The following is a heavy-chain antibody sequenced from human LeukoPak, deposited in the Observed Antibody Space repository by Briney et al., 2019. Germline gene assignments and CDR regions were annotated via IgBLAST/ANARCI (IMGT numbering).Heavy chain of an antibody. CDR3: ARVSAIFHAFDI. CDR2: INPNSGGT. D-gene: IGHD3-3*01. V-gene: IGHV1-2*02. Sequence: ASVKVSCKASGYTFTGYYMHWVRQAPGQGLEWMGWINPNSGGTNYAQKFQGRVTMTRDTSISTAYMELSRLRSDDTAVYYCARVSAIFHAFDIWGQGTMVTVSS. J-gene: IGHJ3*02. CDR1: GYTFTGYY.